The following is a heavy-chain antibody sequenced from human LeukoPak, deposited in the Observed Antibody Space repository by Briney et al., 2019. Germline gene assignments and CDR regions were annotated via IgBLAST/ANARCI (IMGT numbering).Heavy chain of an antibody. CDR2: INPNSGGT. Sequence: GASVKVSCKASGYTFTGYYMHWVRQAPGQGLEWMGWINPNSGGTNYAQKFQGRVTMTRDTSISTAYMELSRLRSDDTAVYYCARVRRYDILTGYYDAFDIWGQGTMVTVSS. CDR3: ARVRRYDILTGYYDAFDI. CDR1: GYTFTGYY. D-gene: IGHD3-9*01. V-gene: IGHV1-2*02. J-gene: IGHJ3*02.